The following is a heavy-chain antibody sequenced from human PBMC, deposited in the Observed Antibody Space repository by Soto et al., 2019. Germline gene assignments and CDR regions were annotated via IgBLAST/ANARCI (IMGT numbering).Heavy chain of an antibody. J-gene: IGHJ4*02. CDR3: ARDLFQGQLGFVGYYFDY. Sequence: PGGSLRLSCAASGFTFSSYAMHWVRQAPGKGLEWVAVISYDGSNKYYADSVKGRFTISRGNSKNTLYLQMNSLRAEDTAVYYCARDLFQGQLGFVGYYFDYWGQGTLVTVSS. V-gene: IGHV3-30-3*01. CDR1: GFTFSSYA. D-gene: IGHD6-6*01. CDR2: ISYDGSNK.